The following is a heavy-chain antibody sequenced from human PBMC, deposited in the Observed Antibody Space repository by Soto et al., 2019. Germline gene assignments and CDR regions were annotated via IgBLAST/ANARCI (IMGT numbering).Heavy chain of an antibody. CDR2: IYYSGST. V-gene: IGHV4-39*01. CDR1: GGSISSSSYY. CDR3: ARRFLGAAREYFQH. J-gene: IGHJ1*01. Sequence: SETLSLTCTVSGGSISSSSYYWGWIRQPPGKGLEWIGSIYYSGSTYYNPSLKSRVTISVDTSKNQFSLKLSSVTAADTAVYYCARRFLGAAREYFQHWGQGTLVTVSS. D-gene: IGHD6-6*01.